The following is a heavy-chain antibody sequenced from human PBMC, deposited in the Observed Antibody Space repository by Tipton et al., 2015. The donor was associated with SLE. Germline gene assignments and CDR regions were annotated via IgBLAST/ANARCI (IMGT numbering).Heavy chain of an antibody. J-gene: IGHJ3*02. Sequence: SLRPSCAASGFTFSSYGMHWVRQAPGKGLEWVAFIRYDGSNKYYADSVKGRFTISRDNSKNTLYLQMNSLRAEDTAVYYCAKDLRLYSSSSGAFDIWGQGTMVTVSS. CDR1: GFTFSSYG. D-gene: IGHD6-6*01. V-gene: IGHV3-30*02. CDR2: IRYDGSNK. CDR3: AKDLRLYSSSSGAFDI.